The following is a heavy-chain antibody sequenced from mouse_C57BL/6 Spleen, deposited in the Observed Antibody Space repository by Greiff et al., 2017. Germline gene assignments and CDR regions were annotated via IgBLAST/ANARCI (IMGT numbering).Heavy chain of an antibody. CDR1: GYTFTSYG. D-gene: IGHD1-1*01. CDR2: IYPRSGNT. CDR3: ARGDGSSYDDY. V-gene: IGHV1-81*01. J-gene: IGHJ2*01. Sequence: QVQLQQSGAELARPGASVKLSCKASGYTFTSYGISWVKQRTGQGLEWIGEIYPRSGNTYYNEKFKGKATLTADKSSSTAYMELRSLTSEDAAVYFCARGDGSSYDDYWGQGTTLTVSS.